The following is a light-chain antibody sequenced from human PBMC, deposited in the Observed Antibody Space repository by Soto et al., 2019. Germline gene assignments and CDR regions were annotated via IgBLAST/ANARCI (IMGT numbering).Light chain of an antibody. J-gene: IGKJ4*01. CDR3: QQYGSSPLT. CDR2: RAS. Sequence: EIGWTQSPVALSFSPGERSTLSFIASQSVSSSYLAWYQQKPGQAPKVLIYRASSRATGIPDRFSGSGSGTDFTLTISRLEPEDFAVYYCQQYGSSPLTFGGGTKVDIK. CDR1: QSVSSSY. V-gene: IGKV3-20*01.